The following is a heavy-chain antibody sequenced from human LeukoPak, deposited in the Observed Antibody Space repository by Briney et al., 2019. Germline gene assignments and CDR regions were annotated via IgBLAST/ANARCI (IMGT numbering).Heavy chain of an antibody. CDR2: INAGNGNT. V-gene: IGHV1-3*01. J-gene: IGHJ3*02. CDR1: GYTFTSYA. CDR3: ARGDYVGGTFNDAFDI. Sequence: ASVKVSCKASGYTFTSYAMHWVRQAPGQRLEWMGWINAGNGNTKYSQKFQGRVTITRDASASTAYMELSSLRSEDTAVYYCARGDYVGGTFNDAFDIWGQGTMVTVSS. D-gene: IGHD3-16*01.